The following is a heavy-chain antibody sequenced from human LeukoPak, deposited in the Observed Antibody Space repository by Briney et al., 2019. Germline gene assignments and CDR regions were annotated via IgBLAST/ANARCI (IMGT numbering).Heavy chain of an antibody. CDR3: AADLYTSHHLRY. CDR2: IYRSGSI. CDR1: GFTVTVNY. V-gene: IGHV3-66*01. D-gene: IGHD3-16*01. J-gene: IGHJ4*02. Sequence: GGSLRLSCAVSGFTVTVNYMSWVRQAPGKGLEWVSIIYRSGSISYADSVKGRFIISRDSSTNTLSLQMTSLRAEDTAVYYCAADLYTSHHLRYWGQGTLVTVSS.